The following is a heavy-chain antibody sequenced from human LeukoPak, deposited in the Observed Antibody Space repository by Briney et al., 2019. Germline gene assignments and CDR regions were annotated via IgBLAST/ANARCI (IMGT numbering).Heavy chain of an antibody. CDR1: GGSISSSSYY. V-gene: IGHV4-39*07. D-gene: IGHD1-26*01. CDR2: MYYSGST. CDR3: ARGSSGSYFFRY. J-gene: IGHJ4*02. Sequence: PSETLSLTCTVSGGSISSSSYYWGWIRQPPGKGLEWIGSMYYSGSTYYNPSLQSRVTISIDSSKNQFSLKLSSVTAADTAVYYCARGSSGSYFFRYWGQGTLVTVSS.